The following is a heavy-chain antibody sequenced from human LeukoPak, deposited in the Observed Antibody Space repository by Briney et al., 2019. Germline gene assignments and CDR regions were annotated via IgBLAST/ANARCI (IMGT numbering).Heavy chain of an antibody. Sequence: PGGSLRLSCAASGFTFSGYAMSWVRQAPGKGLEWVSAISGSGGSTFYADSVKGRFTISRDNSKNTLYLQMNSLRAEDTAIYYCARNYDFWSGYPRDAFDIWGQGTMVTVSS. CDR2: ISGSGGST. J-gene: IGHJ3*02. V-gene: IGHV3-23*01. D-gene: IGHD3-3*01. CDR1: GFTFSGYA. CDR3: ARNYDFWSGYPRDAFDI.